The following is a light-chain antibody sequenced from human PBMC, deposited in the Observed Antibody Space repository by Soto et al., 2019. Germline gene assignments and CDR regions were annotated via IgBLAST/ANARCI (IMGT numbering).Light chain of an antibody. Sequence: QSVLTQPASVSGSPGQSITISCTGTSSDVGGYNYVSWYQQHPGKAPKLMIYDVSNRPSGVSNRFSGSKSGNTASLTISGLQAEDEADYYCSSYTSSSTLYDFGTGTK. J-gene: IGLJ1*01. V-gene: IGLV2-14*01. CDR1: SSDVGGYNY. CDR2: DVS. CDR3: SSYTSSSTLYD.